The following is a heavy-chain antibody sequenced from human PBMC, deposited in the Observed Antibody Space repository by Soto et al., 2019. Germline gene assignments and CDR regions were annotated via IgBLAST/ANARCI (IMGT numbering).Heavy chain of an antibody. CDR2: IYQSGST. Sequence: SETLSLTCAVSGGSIDNNNYWSWVRQSPGKGLEWIGEIYQSGSTSYSPSLKSRVIISLDKSKNEFSLRLNSVTAADTAVYYCATQNPGSYLFDHWGQGHPVIVSS. CDR3: ATQNPGSYLFDH. V-gene: IGHV4-4*02. J-gene: IGHJ4*02. CDR1: GGSIDNNNY. D-gene: IGHD3-16*02.